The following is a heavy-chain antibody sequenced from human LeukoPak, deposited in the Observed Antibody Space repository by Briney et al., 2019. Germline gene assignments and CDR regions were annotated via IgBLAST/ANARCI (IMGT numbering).Heavy chain of an antibody. D-gene: IGHD6-13*01. CDR3: ARDRIAAAGAFDY. CDR2: IIPIFGTA. J-gene: IGHJ4*02. CDR1: GGTFSSYA. V-gene: IGHV1-69*01. Sequence: SVKVSCKASGGTFSSYAISWVRQAPGQGLEWMGGIIPIFGTANYAQKFQGRVTITADESTSTAYMELSSLRSEDTAVYYCARDRIAAAGAFDYWGQETLVTVSS.